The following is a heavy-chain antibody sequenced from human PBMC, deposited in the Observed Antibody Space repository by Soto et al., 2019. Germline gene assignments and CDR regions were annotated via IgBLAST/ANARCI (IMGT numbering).Heavy chain of an antibody. CDR1: GYTFTSFG. V-gene: IGHV1-18*04. Sequence: QGQLVQSGAEVKKPGASVKVSCKASGYTFTSFGITWVRQAPGQGLEWMGWISTYNGKANYAQKLQSRVTVTRDTSANTANMELRSLRSDDTAVYYCAKDGCGNDDGDALHIWGQGTMVTVSS. J-gene: IGHJ3*02. CDR3: AKDGCGNDDGDALHI. D-gene: IGHD1-1*01. CDR2: ISTYNGKA.